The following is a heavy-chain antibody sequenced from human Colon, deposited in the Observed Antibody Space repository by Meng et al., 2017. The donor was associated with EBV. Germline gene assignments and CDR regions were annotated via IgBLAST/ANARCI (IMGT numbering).Heavy chain of an antibody. D-gene: IGHD4-17*01. J-gene: IGHJ4*02. CDR2: VSYSGPA. CDR1: GGALDNSDYF. V-gene: IGHV4-39*01. CDR3: ARHDYGDSYGF. Sequence: QQQLQESGTGPSKPSEPLSLTCAVSGGALDNSDYFWDWIRQPPGKGVEWIGSVSYSGPAYYNPSLTSRVTISVDTSKNQFSLNLSSLTAADTAVYYCARHDYGDSYGFWGQGTLVTVSS.